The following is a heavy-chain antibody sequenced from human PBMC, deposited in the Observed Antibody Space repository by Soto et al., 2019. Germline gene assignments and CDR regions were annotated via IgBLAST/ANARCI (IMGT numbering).Heavy chain of an antibody. CDR1: GYTFTSYY. CDR2: INPSGGST. J-gene: IGHJ4*02. D-gene: IGHD3-22*01. Sequence: GASVKVSCKASGYTFTSYYMHWVRQAPGQGLEWMGIINPSGGSTSYAQKFQGRVTMTRDTSTSTVYMELSSLRSEDTAVYYCAREFYYYDSSGYYYLYYWGQGTLVTVSS. V-gene: IGHV1-46*01. CDR3: AREFYYYDSSGYYYLYY.